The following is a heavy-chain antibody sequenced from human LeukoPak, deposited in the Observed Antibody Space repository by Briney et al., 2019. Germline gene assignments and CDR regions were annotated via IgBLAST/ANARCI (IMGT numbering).Heavy chain of an antibody. V-gene: IGHV3-23*01. CDR1: GFSFDDYG. CDR3: AKDPHFSINYYYYYMDV. J-gene: IGHJ6*03. Sequence: PGGSLRLSCAASGFSFDDYGMSWVRQAPGKGLEWVSAISGSGGSTYYADSVKGRFTISRDNSKNTLYLQMNSLRAEDTAVYYCAKDPHFSINYYYYYMDVWGKGTTVTVSS. D-gene: IGHD1-14*01. CDR2: ISGSGGST.